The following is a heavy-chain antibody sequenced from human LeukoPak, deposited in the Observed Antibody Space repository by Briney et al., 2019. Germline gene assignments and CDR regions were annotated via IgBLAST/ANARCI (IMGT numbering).Heavy chain of an antibody. CDR2: ISSSSSTI. Sequence: PGGSLRLSCAASGFTFSSYSMNWVRQAPGKGLEWVSYISSSSSTIYYADSVKGRFTISRDNAKNSLYLQMNSLRAEDTAVYYCASADYSGYDSRWPWTLTTPVGYWGQGTLVTVSS. J-gene: IGHJ4*02. CDR3: ASADYSGYDSRWPWTLTTPVGY. D-gene: IGHD5-12*01. CDR1: GFTFSSYS. V-gene: IGHV3-48*01.